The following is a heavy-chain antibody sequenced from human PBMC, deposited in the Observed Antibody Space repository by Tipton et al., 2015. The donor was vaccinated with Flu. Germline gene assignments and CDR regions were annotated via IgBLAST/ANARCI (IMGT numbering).Heavy chain of an antibody. CDR3: ARELPEMATIVFDY. Sequence: GLVKPSETLSLTCTVSGGSISSYYWSWIRQPAGKGLEWIGRIYTSGSTNYNPSLKSRVTMSVDTSKNQFSLKLSSVTAADTAVYYCARELPEMATIVFDYWCQGTLVTVSS. J-gene: IGHJ4*02. CDR2: IYTSGST. CDR1: GGSISSYY. D-gene: IGHD5-24*01. V-gene: IGHV4-4*07.